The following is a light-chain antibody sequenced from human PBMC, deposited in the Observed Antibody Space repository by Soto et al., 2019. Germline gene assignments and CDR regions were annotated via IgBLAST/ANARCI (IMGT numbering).Light chain of an antibody. CDR2: GAS. CDR1: QSVYNNY. J-gene: IGKJ2*01. V-gene: IGKV3-20*01. Sequence: EIVLTQSPGTLSLSPGERATLSCRASQSVYNNYLAWYQQKPGQTPRLLVNGASNRATGIPDRLSGGGSGTDFTLPICSLEPEDFAVYYCQQYGPPPHSFGQGTKVDIK. CDR3: QQYGPPPHS.